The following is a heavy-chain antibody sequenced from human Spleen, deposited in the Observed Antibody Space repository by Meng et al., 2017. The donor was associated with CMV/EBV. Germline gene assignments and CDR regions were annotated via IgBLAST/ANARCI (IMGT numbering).Heavy chain of an antibody. CDR2: ISYDGSNK. V-gene: IGHV3-30-3*01. Sequence: GLTCSSSAVHWVRQAPGKGLEWVAVISYDGSNKYYADSVKGRFTISRDNSKNTLYLQMNSLRAEDTAVYYCAREYYYGSGTSPGFDYWGQGTLVTVSS. CDR1: GLTCSSSA. CDR3: AREYYYGSGTSPGFDY. J-gene: IGHJ4*02. D-gene: IGHD3-10*01.